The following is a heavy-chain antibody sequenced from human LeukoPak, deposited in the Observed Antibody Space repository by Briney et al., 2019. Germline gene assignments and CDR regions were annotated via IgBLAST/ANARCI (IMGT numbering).Heavy chain of an antibody. Sequence: ASVKVSCRASTFNFNTYGITWVRQAPGQGLEWMGWISAYNGNTNYAQKLQGRVTMTTDTSTSTAYMELRSLRSDDTAVYYCARGFGSYPGIDYWGQGTLVTVSS. J-gene: IGHJ4*02. CDR2: ISAYNGNT. V-gene: IGHV1-18*01. CDR3: ARGFGSYPGIDY. CDR1: TFNFNTYG. D-gene: IGHD1-26*01.